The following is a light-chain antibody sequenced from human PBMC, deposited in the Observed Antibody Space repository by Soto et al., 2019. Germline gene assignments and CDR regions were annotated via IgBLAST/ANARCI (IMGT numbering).Light chain of an antibody. Sequence: QSALTQPASVSGSPGQSITISCTGTSSDVGSYGLVSWYQQHPGEAPQLIIYEATKRPSGVSPRFSGSRSGNTASLTISDLQAEDEALYYCSSYKFSTTLRVFGGGTKLTVL. CDR3: SSYKFSTTLRV. J-gene: IGLJ3*02. CDR1: SSDVGSYGL. CDR2: EAT. V-gene: IGLV2-14*02.